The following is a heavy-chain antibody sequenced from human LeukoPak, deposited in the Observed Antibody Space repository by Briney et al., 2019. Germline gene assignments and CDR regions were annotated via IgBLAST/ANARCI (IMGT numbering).Heavy chain of an antibody. CDR1: GFTFSSYW. V-gene: IGHV3-7*01. J-gene: IGHJ4*02. CDR3: ARVGKTVIGPMLN. Sequence: GGSLRLSRAASGFTFSSYWMSWVRQAPGKGLEWVANIKQDGSEKYYVDSVKGRFTISRDNAKNSLYLQMNSLRAEDTAVYYCARVGKTVIGPMLNWGQGTLVTVSS. D-gene: IGHD2/OR15-2a*01. CDR2: IKQDGSEK.